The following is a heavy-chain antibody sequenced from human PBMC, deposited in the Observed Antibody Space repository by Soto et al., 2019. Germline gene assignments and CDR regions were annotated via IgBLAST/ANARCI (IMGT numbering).Heavy chain of an antibody. J-gene: IGHJ6*02. CDR1: GYTFTGYY. D-gene: IGHD3-22*01. CDR3: ARGMEYDSSGYYYYYGMDV. V-gene: IGHV1-2*04. Sequence: GASVKVSCKASGYTFTGYYMHWVRQAPGQGLEWMGWINPNSGGTNYAQKFQGWVTMTRDTSISTAYMELSRLRSDDTAVYYCARGMEYDSSGYYYYYGMDVWGQGPTVTVSS. CDR2: INPNSGGT.